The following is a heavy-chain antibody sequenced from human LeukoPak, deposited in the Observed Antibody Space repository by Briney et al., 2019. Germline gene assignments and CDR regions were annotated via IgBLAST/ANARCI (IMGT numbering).Heavy chain of an antibody. D-gene: IGHD3-22*01. V-gene: IGHV3-15*01. Sequence: GGSLRLSCAASGFTFSNAWMSWVRQAPGKGLEWVGRIKSKTDGGTTDYAAPVKGRFTISRDGSKNTLYLQMNSLKTEDTAVYYCTTDRYYDSSGYYIFDYWGQGTLVTVSS. CDR2: IKSKTDGGTT. J-gene: IGHJ4*02. CDR3: TTDRYYDSSGYYIFDY. CDR1: GFTFSNAW.